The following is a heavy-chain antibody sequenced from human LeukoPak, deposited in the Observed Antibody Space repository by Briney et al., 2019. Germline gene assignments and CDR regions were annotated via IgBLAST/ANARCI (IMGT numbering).Heavy chain of an antibody. J-gene: IGHJ4*02. CDR1: GFTFSSYG. V-gene: IGHV3-30*03. CDR3: ATSADGSGSSADY. Sequence: GGSLRLSCAASGFTFSSYGMHWVRQAPGKGLEWVAVISYDGSNKYYADSVRGRFTISRDNSKNTLYLQMNSLRAEDTAVYYCATSADGSGSSADYWGQGTLVTVSS. CDR2: ISYDGSNK. D-gene: IGHD3-10*01.